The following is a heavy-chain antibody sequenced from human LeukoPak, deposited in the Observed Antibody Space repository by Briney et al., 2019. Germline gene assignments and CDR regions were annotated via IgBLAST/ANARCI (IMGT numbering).Heavy chain of an antibody. V-gene: IGHV3-48*03. CDR3: ARGGYPYGMDV. CDR2: TSSSGSAI. D-gene: IGHD3-16*02. J-gene: IGHJ6*02. Sequence: GGSLRLSCEASGFPFGNYVMNWVRQAPGRGLEWVSYTSSSGSAIYYADSVKGRFTISRDNAKTSMYLQMNSLRAEDTAVYYCARGGYPYGMDVWGPVTTVTVSS. CDR1: GFPFGNYV.